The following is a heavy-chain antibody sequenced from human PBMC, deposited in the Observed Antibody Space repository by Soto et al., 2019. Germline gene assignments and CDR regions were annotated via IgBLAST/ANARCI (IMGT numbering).Heavy chain of an antibody. D-gene: IGHD3-22*01. CDR3: ASTHDNSGSYVVDAFDI. CDR2: ILPIFDTT. V-gene: IGHV1-69*06. J-gene: IGHJ3*02. Sequence: QVQLVQSGAEVKKPGSSVKVSCKASGGTFSSYAISWVRQAPGQGLEWMGGILPIFDTTYYAQKFQGRVTINADKSTSTAYMDLSSLRSEDSAVYYCASTHDNSGSYVVDAFDIWGQGTMFTVSS. CDR1: GGTFSSYA.